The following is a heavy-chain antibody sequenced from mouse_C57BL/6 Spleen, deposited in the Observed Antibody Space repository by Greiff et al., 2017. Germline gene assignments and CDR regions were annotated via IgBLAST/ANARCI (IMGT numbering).Heavy chain of an antibody. J-gene: IGHJ3*01. CDR1: GYTFTSYW. CDR2: IDPSDSYT. Sequence: QVQLKQSGAELVMPGASVKLSCKASGYTFTSYWMHWVKQRPGQGLEWIGEIDPSDSYTNYNQKFKGKSTLTVDKSSSTAYMQLSSLTSEDSAVYYCARSQGAYWGQGTLVTVSA. V-gene: IGHV1-69*01. CDR3: ARSQGAY.